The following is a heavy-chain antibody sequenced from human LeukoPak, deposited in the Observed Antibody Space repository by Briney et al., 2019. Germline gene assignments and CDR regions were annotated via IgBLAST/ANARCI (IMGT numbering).Heavy chain of an antibody. CDR2: IYYSGST. V-gene: IGHV4-59*01. CDR3: AKTGGEDWYFDL. Sequence: SETLSLTCTVSGGSISSYYWSWIRQPPGKGLEWIGCIYYSGSTNYNPSLKSRVTISVDTSKNQFSLKLSSVTAADTAVYYCAKTGGEDWYFDLWGRGTLVTVSS. CDR1: GGSISSYY. J-gene: IGHJ2*01. D-gene: IGHD4-23*01.